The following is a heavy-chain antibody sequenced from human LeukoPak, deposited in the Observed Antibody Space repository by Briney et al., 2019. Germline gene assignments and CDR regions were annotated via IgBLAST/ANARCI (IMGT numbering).Heavy chain of an antibody. CDR1: GYTFTGYY. D-gene: IGHD2-2*01. Sequence: ASVKVSCKASGYTFTGYYMHWVRQAPGQGLEWMGWINPNSGGTNYAQTFQGRVTMTRDTSISTAYMELSRLRSDDTAVYYCARDRRYCSSTSCYGWFDPWGQGTLVTVSS. J-gene: IGHJ5*02. CDR2: INPNSGGT. CDR3: ARDRRYCSSTSCYGWFDP. V-gene: IGHV1-2*02.